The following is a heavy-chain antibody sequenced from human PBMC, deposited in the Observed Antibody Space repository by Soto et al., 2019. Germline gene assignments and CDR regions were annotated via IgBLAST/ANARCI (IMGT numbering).Heavy chain of an antibody. V-gene: IGHV4-59*08. CDR2: IYYSGST. Sequence: PSETLSVTCTVSGGSISSDYWSWIRQPPGKGLEWIGYIYYSGSTNYNPSLKSRVTISVDTSKTQFSLKLRSVTAADSAVYYCALLEGLATITYYFYLWGQGALVTVSS. CDR3: ALLEGLATITYYFYL. D-gene: IGHD1-1*01. CDR1: GGSISSDY. J-gene: IGHJ4*01.